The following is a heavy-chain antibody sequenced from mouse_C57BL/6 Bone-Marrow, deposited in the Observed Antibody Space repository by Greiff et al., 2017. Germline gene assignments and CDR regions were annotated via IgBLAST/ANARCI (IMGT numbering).Heavy chain of an antibody. V-gene: IGHV1-55*01. CDR3: ARSGPLGRSFDD. J-gene: IGHJ2*01. D-gene: IGHD4-1*01. CDR1: GYTFTSYW. CDR2: IYPTSGRT. Sequence: QVQLQQPGAELVKPGASVKMSCKASGYTFTSYWITWVKQRPGQGLEWIGDIYPTSGRTNYNEKFKRKAILTVDTSSNTAYMQLSRLPSEDSAVFYCARSGPLGRSFDDWGQGTTLTVSS.